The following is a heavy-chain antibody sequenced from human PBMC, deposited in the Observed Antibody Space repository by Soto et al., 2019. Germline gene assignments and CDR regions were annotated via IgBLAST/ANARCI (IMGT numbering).Heavy chain of an antibody. D-gene: IGHD6-19*01. CDR1: GVTFSSYS. CDR3: ARSFGWYAVDS. Sequence: GGSLRLSCAASGVTFSSYSMHWVRQAPGKGLEWVSSISSRSRSIYYADSQKGRFTISRDNTKNSLYLQMNNLRAEDTAVYYCARSFGWYAVDSWGQGILVTVSS. V-gene: IGHV3-21*01. J-gene: IGHJ4*02. CDR2: ISSRSRSI.